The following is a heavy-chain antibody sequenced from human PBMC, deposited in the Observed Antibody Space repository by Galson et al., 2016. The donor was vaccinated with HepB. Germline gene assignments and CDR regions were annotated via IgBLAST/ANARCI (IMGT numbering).Heavy chain of an antibody. CDR3: ARTQRNPDELDY. V-gene: IGHV3-13*05. CDR2: IGSAGDP. D-gene: IGHD6-25*01. Sequence: SLRLSCAASGLTSSRYGWVRQDPGKTLESVSFIGSAGDPFFPASVKSRFTISRDNAKNSLFLQMHSLSAEDTAVYYCARTQRNPDELDYWGQGTLVTVSS. CDR1: GLTSSRYG. J-gene: IGHJ4*02.